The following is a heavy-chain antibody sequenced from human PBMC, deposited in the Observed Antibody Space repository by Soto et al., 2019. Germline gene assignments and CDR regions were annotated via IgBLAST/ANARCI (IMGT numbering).Heavy chain of an antibody. J-gene: IGHJ3*02. CDR3: ARGNDWKSSTFDI. D-gene: IGHD2-21*01. V-gene: IGHV4-59*11. CDR2: VYYSGGT. Sequence: QVQLQESGPGLVKPSETLSLTCTVSGGSLIDHYWNWIRQTPGKGLHWIGYVYYSGGTNYNPSLKSRVTMSVDTSKTQFSLNLGSVTAADTAVYYCARGNDWKSSTFDIWGQGTMVSVSS. CDR1: GGSLIDHY.